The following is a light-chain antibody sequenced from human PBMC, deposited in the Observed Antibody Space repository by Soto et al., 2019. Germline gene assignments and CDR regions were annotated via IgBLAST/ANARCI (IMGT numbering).Light chain of an antibody. V-gene: IGLV7-43*01. CDR3: LLYYGGPVV. CDR2: SID. J-gene: IGLJ2*01. CDR1: TGAVTSGCY. Sequence: QTVVTQEPSLTVSPGGTVTLTCGSSTGAVTSGCYPNWFQQKPGQAPRALIYSIDKKHPWTPTRFSGSLLGDKAALTLSGXXXXXEADYYCLLYYGGPVVFGGGTKLTVL.